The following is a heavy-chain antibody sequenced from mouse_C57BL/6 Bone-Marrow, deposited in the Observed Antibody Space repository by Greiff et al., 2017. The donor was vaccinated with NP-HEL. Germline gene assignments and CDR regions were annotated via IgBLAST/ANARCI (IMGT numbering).Heavy chain of an antibody. CDR3: ARKRGTDWYFDV. J-gene: IGHJ1*03. V-gene: IGHV1-63*01. CDR1: GYTFTNYW. Sequence: QVHVKQSGAELVRPGTSVKMSCKASGYTFTNYWIGWAKQRPGHGLEWIGDIYPGGGYTNYNEKFKGKATLTADKSSSTAYMQFSSLTSEDSAIYYCARKRGTDWYFDVWGTGTTVTVSS. D-gene: IGHD2-14*01. CDR2: IYPGGGYT.